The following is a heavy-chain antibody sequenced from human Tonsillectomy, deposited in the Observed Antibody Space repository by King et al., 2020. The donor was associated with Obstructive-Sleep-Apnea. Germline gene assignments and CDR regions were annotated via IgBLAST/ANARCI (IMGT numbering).Heavy chain of an antibody. D-gene: IGHD3-10*01. CDR1: GFTFTSSA. V-gene: IGHV1-58*01. J-gene: IGHJ6*02. CDR3: AADHLRPSTMVRGYYYYYGMDV. Sequence: QLVESGPEVKKPGTSVKVSCKASGFTFTSSAVQWVRQARGQRLEWIGWIVVGSGNTNYAQKFQERVTITRDMSTSTAYMELSSLRSEDTAVYYCAADHLRPSTMVRGYYYYYGMDVWGQGTTVTVSS. CDR2: IVVGSGNT.